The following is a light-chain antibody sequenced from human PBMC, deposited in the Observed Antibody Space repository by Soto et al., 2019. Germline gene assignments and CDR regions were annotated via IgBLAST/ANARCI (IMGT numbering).Light chain of an antibody. V-gene: IGLV2-14*01. J-gene: IGLJ2*01. CDR3: SSYTSSSAHVV. Sequence: QSALTQPASVSGSPGQSITISCTGTNSDVAGYNYVSWYQQHPGKAPKLMIYDVSNRPSGVSNRFSGSKSGNTASLTISGLQAEDEADYDCSSYTSSSAHVVFGGGTKLTVL. CDR1: NSDVAGYNY. CDR2: DVS.